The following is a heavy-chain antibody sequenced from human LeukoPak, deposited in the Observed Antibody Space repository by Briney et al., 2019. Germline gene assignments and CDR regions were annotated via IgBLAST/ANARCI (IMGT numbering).Heavy chain of an antibody. Sequence: GGSLRLSCAASGFTFGNFWMSWVRQAPGRGLQWVASMKGDGSHIYYVDSVKGRFTISRDNARNSLYLQMNSLRAEDTAVYYCAKEGYSYGYNYWGQGTLVTVSS. V-gene: IGHV3-7*01. CDR2: MKGDGSHI. CDR1: GFTFGNFW. D-gene: IGHD5-18*01. J-gene: IGHJ4*02. CDR3: AKEGYSYGYNY.